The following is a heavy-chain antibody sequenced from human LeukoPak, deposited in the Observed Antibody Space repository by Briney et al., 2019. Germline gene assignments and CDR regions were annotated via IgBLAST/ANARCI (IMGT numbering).Heavy chain of an antibody. CDR3: ARVGSHYDILTGYYLRGTNFDY. CDR2: INHSGSN. V-gene: IGHV4-34*01. J-gene: IGHJ4*02. Sequence: SQTLSLTCAVDGASSSGYSWSWIRQPPRKRLEWIGEINHSGSNNFNTSLKSRVTISVDTSKNQFSLKLSSVAAADSAVYYCARVGSHYDILTGYYLRGTNFDYWGQGTLVTVSS. D-gene: IGHD3-9*01. CDR1: GASSSGYS.